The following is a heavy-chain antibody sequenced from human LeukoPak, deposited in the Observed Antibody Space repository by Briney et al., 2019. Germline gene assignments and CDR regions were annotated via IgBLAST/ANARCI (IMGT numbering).Heavy chain of an antibody. Sequence: SETLSLTCTVSGGSISSYYWSWIRQPPGKGLEWIGYIYYSGSTNYNPSLKSRVTMSLDTSKNQFSLKLSSVTAADTAVYYCARRYCSGGTCYEDYWGRGTVVTVSS. CDR1: GGSISSYY. J-gene: IGHJ4*02. CDR3: ARRYCSGGTCYEDY. V-gene: IGHV4-59*08. D-gene: IGHD2-15*01. CDR2: IYYSGST.